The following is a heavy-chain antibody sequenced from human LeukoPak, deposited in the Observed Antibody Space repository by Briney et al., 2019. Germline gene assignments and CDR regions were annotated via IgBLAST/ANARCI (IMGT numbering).Heavy chain of an antibody. CDR3: ATSDTSGYYYLH. D-gene: IGHD3-22*01. V-gene: IGHV4-31*03. CDR2: IYHSGST. Sequence: SETLSLTCIVSGVSISSGGFYWAWIRQYPGKGLEWIGYIYHSGSTYYNPSLKSRVTISVDTSRNQFSLKVNAVTAADTAVYYCATSDTSGYYYLHWGQGTLVTVSS. J-gene: IGHJ4*02. CDR1: GVSISSGGFY.